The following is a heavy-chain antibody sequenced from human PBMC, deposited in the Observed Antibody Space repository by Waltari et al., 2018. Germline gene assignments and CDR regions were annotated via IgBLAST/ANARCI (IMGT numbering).Heavy chain of an antibody. J-gene: IGHJ4*02. V-gene: IGHV1-69*14. D-gene: IGHD3-22*01. CDR2: IIPILGTA. CDR1: GGTFSSYA. CDR3: ARRTYYYDSSGYSPFDY. Sequence: QVQLVQSGAEVKKPGSSVKVSCKASGGTFSSYALRWVRPAPGQGLELMGGIIPILGTANYAQKFQGIVTITADKSTSTAYMELSSLRSEDTAVYYCARRTYYYDSSGYSPFDYWGQGTLVTVSS.